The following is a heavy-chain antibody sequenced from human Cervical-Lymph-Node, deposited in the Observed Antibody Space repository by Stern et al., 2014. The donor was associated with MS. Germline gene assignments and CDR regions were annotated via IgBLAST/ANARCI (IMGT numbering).Heavy chain of an antibody. CDR1: GGTFSKFP. V-gene: IGHV1-69*01. CDR2: IFPVFGTP. CDR3: ALSSETSDRWYSLGYDL. D-gene: IGHD6-13*01. J-gene: IGHJ5*02. Sequence: VQLVQSGAEVTKPGSSVKASCKASGGTFSKFPSSWVRQAPGQGLEWMGAIFPVFGTPTYAQEFRGRVTITADVSTSTVYMELSSLRSDDTAVYYCALSSETSDRWYSLGYDLWGQGTLVTVSS.